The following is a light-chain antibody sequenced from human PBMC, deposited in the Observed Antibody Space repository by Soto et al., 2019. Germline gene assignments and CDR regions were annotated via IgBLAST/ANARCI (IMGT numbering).Light chain of an antibody. CDR2: DDN. Sequence: QSVLTQPASVSGSPGQSITISCTGNSSDVGSYNLVSWYQQHPGKAPKLIIYDDNKRPSGVSNLFSGSKSGNMASLTISGLQAEDEADYYCCSYAGTSTVFGGGTKVTVL. V-gene: IGLV2-23*01. CDR1: SSDVGSYNL. J-gene: IGLJ3*02. CDR3: CSYAGTSTV.